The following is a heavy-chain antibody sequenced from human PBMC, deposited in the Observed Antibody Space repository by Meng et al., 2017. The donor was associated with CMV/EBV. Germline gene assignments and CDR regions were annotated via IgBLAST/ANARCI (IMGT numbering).Heavy chain of an antibody. CDR3: ARGSRFLEWLLLGYFDY. Sequence: SETLSLTCTVSGGSISSYYWSWIRQPPGKGLEWIGYIYYSGSTNYNPSLKSRVTISVDTSKNQFSLKLSSVTAADTAVYYCARGSRFLEWLLLGYFDYWGQGTLVTVSS. J-gene: IGHJ4*02. D-gene: IGHD3-3*01. CDR1: GGSISSYY. CDR2: IYYSGST. V-gene: IGHV4-59*01.